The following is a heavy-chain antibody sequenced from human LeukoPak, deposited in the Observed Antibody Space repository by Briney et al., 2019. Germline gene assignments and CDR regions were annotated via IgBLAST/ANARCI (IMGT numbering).Heavy chain of an antibody. CDR2: VWYDGSNS. Sequence: GGSLRLSCVTSGFSFSDYGMHWARQAPGKGLEWVAVVWYDGSNSYYADSVKGRFTISRDNSKYTLYLQMNSLRAEDTAVYFCARERNDYSHYGWFDPWGQGTLVTVSS. D-gene: IGHD4-11*01. J-gene: IGHJ5*02. CDR3: ARERNDYSHYGWFDP. CDR1: GFSFSDYG. V-gene: IGHV3-33*01.